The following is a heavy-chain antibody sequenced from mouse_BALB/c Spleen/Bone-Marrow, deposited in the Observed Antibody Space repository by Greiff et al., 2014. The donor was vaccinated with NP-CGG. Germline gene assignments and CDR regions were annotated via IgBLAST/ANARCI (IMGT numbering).Heavy chain of an antibody. V-gene: IGHV1-31*01. J-gene: IGHJ1*01. CDR3: ESRGEYFDV. CDR2: IYPYNGVS. CDR1: GYSFTGYY. Sequence: VQLQQSGPELVKPGASVKISCKASGYSFTGYYMHWVKQSLGNSLDWIGYIYPYNGVSSYNQKFKGKATLTVDKSSSTAYMELRSLTSDDSAVYYCESRGEYFDVWGAGTTVTVSS.